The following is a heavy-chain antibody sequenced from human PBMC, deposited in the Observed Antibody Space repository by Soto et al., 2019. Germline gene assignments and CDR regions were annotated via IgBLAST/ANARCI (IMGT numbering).Heavy chain of an antibody. CDR3: ARDGSGGHWYFDL. Sequence: SQTLSLTCVISGDSVTSGTATWSWIRQSPSRGLEWLGRTYYRSKWYYDYAPSVKSRIAITPDTSKNQLSLHLNSVTPEDAAVYFCARDGSGGHWYFDLWGRGTLVTVSS. J-gene: IGHJ2*01. D-gene: IGHD6-19*01. V-gene: IGHV6-1*01. CDR2: TYYRSKWYY. CDR1: GDSVTSGTAT.